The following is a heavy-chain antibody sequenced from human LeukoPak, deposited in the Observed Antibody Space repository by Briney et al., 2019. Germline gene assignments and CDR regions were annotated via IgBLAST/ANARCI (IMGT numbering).Heavy chain of an antibody. Sequence: SETLSLTCAVYDGSFSGYYWSRIRQPPGKGPEWIGEINHSGSTNYNPSLKSRVTISVDTSKNQFSLKLNSVTAADTAMYYCARYSGYYLSYFDYWGQGTLVTVSS. D-gene: IGHD3-22*01. CDR1: DGSFSGYY. J-gene: IGHJ4*02. CDR3: ARYSGYYLSYFDY. V-gene: IGHV4-34*01. CDR2: INHSGST.